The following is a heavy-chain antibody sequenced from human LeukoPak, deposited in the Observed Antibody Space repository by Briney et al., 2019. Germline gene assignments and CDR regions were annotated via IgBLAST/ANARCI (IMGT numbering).Heavy chain of an antibody. D-gene: IGHD4-11*01. CDR2: MNPNSGNT. Sequence: GASVKVSCKASGYPFSNYDINWVRQATGQGLESMGWMNPNSGNTDYAQKFQGRVTITRNTSISTAYMELSSLRSEDTAVYYCARGRATVTTHWVDPWGQGTLVTVSS. V-gene: IGHV1-8*03. CDR3: ARGRATVTTHWVDP. J-gene: IGHJ5*02. CDR1: GYPFSNYD.